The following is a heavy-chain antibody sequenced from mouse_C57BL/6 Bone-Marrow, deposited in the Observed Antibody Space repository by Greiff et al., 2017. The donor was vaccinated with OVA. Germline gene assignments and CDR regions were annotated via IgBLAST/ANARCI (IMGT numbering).Heavy chain of an antibody. D-gene: IGHD2-5*01. CDR3: TRGYSNYYAMDY. CDR1: GYTFTDYE. J-gene: IGHJ4*01. V-gene: IGHV1-15*01. CDR2: IDPENGGT. Sequence: VQLQQSGAELVRPGASVTLSCKASGYTFTDYEMHWVKQTPVHGLAWIGAIDPENGGTAYNQKFKGKAILTADKSSSTAYMELHSLTSEDSAVYYCTRGYSNYYAMDYWGQGTSVTVSS.